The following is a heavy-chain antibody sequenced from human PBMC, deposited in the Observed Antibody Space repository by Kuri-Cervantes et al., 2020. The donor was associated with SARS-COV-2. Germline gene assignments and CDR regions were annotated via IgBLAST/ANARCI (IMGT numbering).Heavy chain of an antibody. CDR1: GNTLTELP. V-gene: IGHV1-24*01. J-gene: IGHJ5*02. CDR2: FDPEQREI. D-gene: IGHD6-13*01. CDR3: ARDRGIAAAGTNWFDP. Sequence: ASVKVSCKVSGNTLTELPLHWVRRAPGKGLEWMGGFDPEQREIIYAQKFQGRVSMTEDTSTDTAYMELSSLRSEDTAVYYCARDRGIAAAGTNWFDPWGQGTLVTVSS.